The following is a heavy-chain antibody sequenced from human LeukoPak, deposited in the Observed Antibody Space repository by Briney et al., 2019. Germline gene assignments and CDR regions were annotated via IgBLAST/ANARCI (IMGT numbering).Heavy chain of an antibody. D-gene: IGHD6-19*01. J-gene: IGHJ4*02. CDR2: VWYDGSND. V-gene: IGHV3-33*08. CDR1: GFTFSSYA. CDR3: ARDPSGSGWSLNY. Sequence: GGSLRLSCAASGFTFSSYAMHWVRQAPGKGLEWVAFVWYDGSNDHYADSVKGRFTISRDNSKNTVCLQMNSLRVEDTAVYYCARDPSGSGWSLNYWGQETLVTVSS.